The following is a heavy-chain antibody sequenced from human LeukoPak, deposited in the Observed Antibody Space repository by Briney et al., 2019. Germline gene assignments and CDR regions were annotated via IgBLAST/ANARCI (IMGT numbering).Heavy chain of an antibody. V-gene: IGHV4-31*03. CDR3: ARDGGSRGSSWFDP. J-gene: IGHJ5*02. CDR1: GGSISSGGYY. D-gene: IGHD3-16*01. Sequence: PSETLSLTCTVSGGSISSGGYYWSWIRQHPGKGLEWIGYIYYRGSTYYNPSLKSRVTISVDTSKNQFSLKLSSVTAADTAVYYCARDGGSRGSSWFDPWGQGTLVTVSS. CDR2: IYYRGST.